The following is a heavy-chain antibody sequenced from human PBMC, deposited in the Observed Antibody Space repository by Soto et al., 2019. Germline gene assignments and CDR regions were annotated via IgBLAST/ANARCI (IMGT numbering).Heavy chain of an antibody. J-gene: IGHJ5*02. CDR1: GFTFSSYG. D-gene: IGHD3-3*01. CDR3: ARDRVIFGVVTNNWFDP. V-gene: IGHV3-33*01. CDR2: IWYDGSNK. Sequence: QVQLVESGGGVVQPGRSLRLSCAASGFTFSSYGMHWVRQAPGKGLEWGAVIWYDGSNKYYADSVKGRFTISRDNSKNTLYLQMNSLRAEDTAVYYCARDRVIFGVVTNNWFDPWGQGTLVTVSS.